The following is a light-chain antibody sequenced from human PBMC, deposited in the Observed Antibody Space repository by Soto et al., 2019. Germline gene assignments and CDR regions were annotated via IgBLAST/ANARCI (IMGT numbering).Light chain of an antibody. CDR1: SSDIGGYNS. J-gene: IGLJ1*01. CDR3: SSYTSSRTYV. Sequence: QSVLTQSPSASGSPGQSVTISCTGTSSDIGGYNSVSWYQQHPGKAPKVMIYDVSKRPSGVPDRFSGSKSGNTASLTVSALQAEDEADYYCSSYTSSRTYVFGTGTKVTVL. V-gene: IGLV2-8*01. CDR2: DVS.